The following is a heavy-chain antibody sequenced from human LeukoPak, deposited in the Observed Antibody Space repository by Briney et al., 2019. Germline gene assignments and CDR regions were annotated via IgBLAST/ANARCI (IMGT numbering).Heavy chain of an antibody. Sequence: GGSLRLSCAASGFTFTTYGLHWVRQAPGKGLEWVAAIASNGGSVYYADSVKGRFTISRDNSKNTLFLQMNSLRPDDTAVYYCAKRGHYSINWYHYFDYWGQGTLVTVSS. J-gene: IGHJ4*02. CDR1: GFTFTTYG. CDR2: IASNGGSV. CDR3: AKRGHYSINWYHYFDY. D-gene: IGHD6-13*01. V-gene: IGHV3-30*18.